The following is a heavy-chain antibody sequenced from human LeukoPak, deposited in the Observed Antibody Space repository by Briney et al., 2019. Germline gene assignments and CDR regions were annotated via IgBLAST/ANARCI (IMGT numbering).Heavy chain of an antibody. V-gene: IGHV1-2*02. Sequence: ASVKLSCKASGYTFTGCYIHWVRQAPGQGLEWMGWMNPNSGDTKYAQKFQGRVTTTRDMSIGTAYLELSRLRSDDAAVYYCARSSGWLFHYWGQGPLVTVSS. CDR2: MNPNSGDT. D-gene: IGHD6-19*01. CDR1: GYTFTGCY. CDR3: ARSSGWLFHY. J-gene: IGHJ4*02.